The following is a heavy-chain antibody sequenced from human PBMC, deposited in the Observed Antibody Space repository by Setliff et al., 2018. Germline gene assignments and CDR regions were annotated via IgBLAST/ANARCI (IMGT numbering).Heavy chain of an antibody. Sequence: ETLSLTCAVSGYSISSGYNWGWIRQPPGKGLEWIASIYYRGSTSYNSSLKSRVSISVDTSKNQFSLNLNSVTAADTAVYYCATLTGDRGVDYWGQGRLGTVSS. D-gene: IGHD7-27*01. J-gene: IGHJ4*02. CDR3: ATLTGDRGVDY. CDR2: IYYRGST. CDR1: GYSISSGYN. V-gene: IGHV4-38-2*01.